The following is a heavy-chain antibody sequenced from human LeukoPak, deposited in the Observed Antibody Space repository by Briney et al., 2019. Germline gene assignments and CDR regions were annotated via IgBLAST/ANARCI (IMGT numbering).Heavy chain of an antibody. D-gene: IGHD4-11*01. CDR2: IWYDGSNK. V-gene: IGHV3-33*06. CDR3: AKGQYLNAYTVTTGDY. J-gene: IGHJ4*02. CDR1: GFTFSSYG. Sequence: GGSLRLSCAASGFTFSSYGMHWVRQAPGKGLEWVVVIWYDGSNKYYADSVKGRFTISRDNSKNTLYLQMNSLRAEDTAVYYCAKGQYLNAYTVTTGDYWGQGTLVTVSS.